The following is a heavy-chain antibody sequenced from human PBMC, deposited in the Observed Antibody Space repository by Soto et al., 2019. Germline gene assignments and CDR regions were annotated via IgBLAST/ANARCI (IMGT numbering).Heavy chain of an antibody. Sequence: GESLKISCKGSGYSFTSYWISWVRQMPGKGLEWMGRIDPSDSYTNYSTSFQGHVTISADKSISTAYLQWSSLKASDTAMYYCARQLMGATSPDYWGQGTLVTVSS. CDR2: IDPSDSYT. J-gene: IGHJ4*02. CDR1: GYSFTSYW. D-gene: IGHD1-26*01. CDR3: ARQLMGATSPDY. V-gene: IGHV5-10-1*01.